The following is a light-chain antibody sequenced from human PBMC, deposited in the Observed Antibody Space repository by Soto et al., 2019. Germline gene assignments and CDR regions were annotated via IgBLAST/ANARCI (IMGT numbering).Light chain of an antibody. V-gene: IGLV2-11*01. CDR2: DVS. J-gene: IGLJ2*01. CDR3: CSYAGSYAFGVP. CDR1: SSDVGGYNY. Sequence: QSALTQPRSVSGSPGQSVTISCTGTSSDVGGYNYVSWYQQHPGKAPKLMIYDVSKRPSGVPDRFSGSKSGNTASLTISGLQAEDEADYYCCSYAGSYAFGVPFGGGTKLTFL.